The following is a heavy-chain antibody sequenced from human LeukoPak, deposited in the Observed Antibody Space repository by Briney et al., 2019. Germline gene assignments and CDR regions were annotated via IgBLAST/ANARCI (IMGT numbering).Heavy chain of an antibody. CDR1: GYTFTKYV. J-gene: IGHJ4*02. D-gene: IGHD2-2*01. Sequence: HRASVKVSCKASGYTFTKYVVHWIRQAPGQRPEWMGWINAGNGDTKYSQNFQGRVTIARDTSASTTYMELSSLTSEDTALYYCARDDCGDTCYPGGYWGQGTLVTASS. V-gene: IGHV1-3*01. CDR2: INAGNGDT. CDR3: ARDDCGDTCYPGGY.